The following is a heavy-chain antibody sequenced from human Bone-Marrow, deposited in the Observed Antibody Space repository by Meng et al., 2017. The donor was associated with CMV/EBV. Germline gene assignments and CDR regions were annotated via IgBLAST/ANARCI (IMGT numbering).Heavy chain of an antibody. D-gene: IGHD3-3*01. V-gene: IGHV3-30*04. CDR2: ISYDGSNK. J-gene: IGHJ3*02. CDR1: GFTFSSYA. CDR3: ARDRYDFWSGYYRGNDAFDI. Sequence: GESLKISCAASGFTFSSYAMHWVRQAPGKGLEWVAVISYDGSNKYYADSVKGRFTISRDNSKNTLYLQMNSLRAEDTAVYYCARDRYDFWSGYYRGNDAFDIWGQGTMATVSS.